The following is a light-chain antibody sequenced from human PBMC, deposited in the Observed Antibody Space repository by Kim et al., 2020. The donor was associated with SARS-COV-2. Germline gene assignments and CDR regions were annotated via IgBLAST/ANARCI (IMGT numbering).Light chain of an antibody. CDR1: QSVGSN. J-gene: IGKJ2*01. Sequence: VSPGERATHSCRASQSVGSNLAWYQQKPGQAPSLLIYGASTRATGIPARFSGSGSGTEFTLTISSLQSEDFAVYYCQQYNDWPLYTFGQGTKLEI. CDR2: GAS. V-gene: IGKV3-15*01. CDR3: QQYNDWPLYT.